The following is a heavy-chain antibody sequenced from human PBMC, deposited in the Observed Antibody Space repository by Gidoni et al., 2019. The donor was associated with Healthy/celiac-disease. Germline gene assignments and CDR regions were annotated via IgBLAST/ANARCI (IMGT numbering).Heavy chain of an antibody. CDR1: GFTFRRYS. J-gene: IGHJ3*02. V-gene: IGHV3-21*01. D-gene: IGHD3-22*01. Sequence: EVQLVESGGGLVKPGGSLRLSCAASGFTFRRYSMNWVRQAPGKGLEWVSSISSSSSYIYYADSVKGRFTISRDNAKNSLYLQMNSLRAEDTAVYYCAREATYYYDSSGYHSAAFDIWGQGTMVTVSS. CDR2: ISSSSSYI. CDR3: AREATYYYDSSGYHSAAFDI.